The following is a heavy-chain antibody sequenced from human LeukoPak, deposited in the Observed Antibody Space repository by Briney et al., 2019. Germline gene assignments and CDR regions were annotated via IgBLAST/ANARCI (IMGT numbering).Heavy chain of an antibody. CDR1: GGSISSGGYY. Sequence: SETLSLTCTVSGGSISSGGYYWSWIRQHPGKGLEWIGYIYYSGSTKYKSSLKSRVTISVDTSKNQFSLKLSSVTAADTAVYYCARESLSRYSYAYGSFDHWGQGTLVTVSS. D-gene: IGHD5-18*01. CDR3: ARESLSRYSYAYGSFDH. V-gene: IGHV4-61*08. J-gene: IGHJ4*02. CDR2: IYYSGST.